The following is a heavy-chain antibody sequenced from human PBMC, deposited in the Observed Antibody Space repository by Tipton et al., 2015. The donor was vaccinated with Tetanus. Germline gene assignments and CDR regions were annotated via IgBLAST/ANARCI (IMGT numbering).Heavy chain of an antibody. CDR3: ARLPKHYSASGSA. D-gene: IGHD3-10*01. Sequence: QLVQSGAEVKKAGESLKISCKGSGYSFSGYWIGWVRQMPGKGLEWMAIIYPDGFEPRYSPPFQGHVTISVDKSINTAYLQWDSLKASDTAIYFCARLPKHYSASGSAWGQGTLVTVSS. CDR2: IYPDGFEP. CDR1: GYSFSGYW. J-gene: IGHJ5*02. V-gene: IGHV5-51*01.